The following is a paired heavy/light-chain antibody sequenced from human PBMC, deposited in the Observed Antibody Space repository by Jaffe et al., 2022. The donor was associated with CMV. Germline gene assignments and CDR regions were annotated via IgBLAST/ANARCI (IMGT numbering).Light chain of an antibody. J-gene: IGLJ2*01. CDR1: SSNLGSNP. CDR3: AAWDDSLSGLV. CDR2: SNY. Sequence: QSVLTQPPSTSGTPGQRVTLSCSGRSSNLGSNPVHWYQQLPGTAPKLLIYSNYQRHSGVPDRFSGSRSGTSASLVISGLQSEDEGDYYCAAWDDSLSGLVFGGGTKLTVL. V-gene: IGLV1-44*01.
Heavy chain of an antibody. D-gene: IGHD4-17*01. Sequence: EVQLVESGGGLVKPGGSLRLSCAVSGFTFSSYSMNWVRQAPGQGLEWVACISSGGDYIYYADSLKGRFTISRDNAENSLYLEMNSLRVEDTAVYYCARDLTVKPCDYWGQGTLVTVSS. CDR2: ISSGGDYI. CDR3: ARDLTVKPCDY. V-gene: IGHV3-21*01. CDR1: GFTFSSYS. J-gene: IGHJ4*02.